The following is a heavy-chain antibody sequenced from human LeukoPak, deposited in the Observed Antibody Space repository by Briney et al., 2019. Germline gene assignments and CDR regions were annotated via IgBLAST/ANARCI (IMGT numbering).Heavy chain of an antibody. CDR1: GYTFTSYY. CDR3: ARDPRPPQLAYCGGDCYSNWFDP. Sequence: ASVKVSCKASGYTFTSYYMHWVRQAPGQGLEWMGIINPSGGSTSYAQKFQGRVTMTRGTSTSTVYMELSSLRSEDTAVYYCARDPRPPQLAYCGGDCYSNWFDPWGQGTLVTVSS. CDR2: INPSGGST. D-gene: IGHD2-21*02. J-gene: IGHJ5*02. V-gene: IGHV1-46*01.